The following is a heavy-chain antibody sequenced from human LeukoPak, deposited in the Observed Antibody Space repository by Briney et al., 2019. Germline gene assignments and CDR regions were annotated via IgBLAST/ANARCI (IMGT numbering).Heavy chain of an antibody. CDR2: IYYSGST. V-gene: IGHV4-59*01. Sequence: SETLSLTCTVSGASISSYYWSWIRQPPGKGLEWIGYIYYSGSTNYNPSLKSRVTISVDTSKNQFSLKLSSVTAADTAVYYCARGGDYYDSSGYYRPVNYYYYGMDVWGQGTTVTVSS. CDR3: ARGGDYYDSSGYYRPVNYYYYGMDV. D-gene: IGHD3-22*01. J-gene: IGHJ6*02. CDR1: GASISSYY.